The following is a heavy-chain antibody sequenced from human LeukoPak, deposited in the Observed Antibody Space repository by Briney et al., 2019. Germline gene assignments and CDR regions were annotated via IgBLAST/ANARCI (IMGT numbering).Heavy chain of an antibody. CDR2: ISGSGGST. CDR3: ASSRGFLEWLLGNLDY. CDR1: GFTFSSYA. D-gene: IGHD3-3*01. J-gene: IGHJ4*02. V-gene: IGHV3-23*01. Sequence: GGSLRLSCAASGFTFSSYAMSWVRQAPGKGLEWVSAISGSGGSTYYADSVKGRFTISRDNSKNTLYLQMNSLRAEDTAVYYCASSRGFLEWLLGNLDYWGQGTLVTVSS.